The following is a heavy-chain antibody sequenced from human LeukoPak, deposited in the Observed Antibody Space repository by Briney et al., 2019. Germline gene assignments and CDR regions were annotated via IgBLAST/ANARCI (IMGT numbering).Heavy chain of an antibody. D-gene: IGHD4-17*01. V-gene: IGHV4-28*05. CDR1: GYSISSSNY. J-gene: IGHJ3*02. Sequence: SETLSLTCAISGYSISSSNYWAWIRQPPGKGLEWIGHIYYSGGIYYNPSLKSRVTMSVDTSKNQFSLKLSSVTAVDTAVYYCARKATTGPTKAAFDIWGQGTMVTVSS. CDR3: ARKATTGPTKAAFDI. CDR2: IYYSGGI.